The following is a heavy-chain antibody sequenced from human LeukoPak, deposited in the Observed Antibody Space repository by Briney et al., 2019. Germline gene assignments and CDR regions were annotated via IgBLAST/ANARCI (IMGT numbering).Heavy chain of an antibody. CDR3: AGGTGWIFDH. CDR1: GFTFDDYG. Sequence: GGSLRLSCAASGFTFDDYGMSWVRQAPGEGLEWVSGINWNGGSTGYADSVKGRFTISRDNAKNSLYLQMNSLRAEDTALYYCAGGTGWIFDHWGQGTLVTVSS. J-gene: IGHJ4*02. V-gene: IGHV3-20*04. D-gene: IGHD6-19*01. CDR2: INWNGGST.